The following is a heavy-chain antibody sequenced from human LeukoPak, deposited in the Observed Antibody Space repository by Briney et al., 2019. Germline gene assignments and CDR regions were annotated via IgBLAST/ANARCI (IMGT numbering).Heavy chain of an antibody. CDR1: GGSFSGYY. V-gene: IGHV4-34*01. CDR2: TYHSGST. D-gene: IGHD3-22*01. Sequence: SETLSLTCAVYGGSFSGYYWSWIRQSPGKGLEWIGETYHSGSTNHNPSLKSRVTISLDTSKNQFSLKLSSVTAADTAVYYCARDSGYYDSSGYYTSSYFDYWGQGTLVTVSS. CDR3: ARDSGYYDSSGYYTSSYFDY. J-gene: IGHJ4*02.